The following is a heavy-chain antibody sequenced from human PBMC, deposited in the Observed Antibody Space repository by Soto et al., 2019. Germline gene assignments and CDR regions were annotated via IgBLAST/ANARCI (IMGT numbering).Heavy chain of an antibody. CDR1: GFTFSSYA. CDR3: ARSTGDWGDYYYGMDV. Sequence: GGSLRLSCAASGFTFSSYAMHWVRQAPCKGLEWVAVISYDGSNKYYADSVKGRFTISRDNSKNTLYLQMNSLRAEDTAVYYCARSTGDWGDYYYGMDVWGQGTTVTVSS. J-gene: IGHJ6*02. CDR2: ISYDGSNK. D-gene: IGHD7-27*01. V-gene: IGHV3-30-3*01.